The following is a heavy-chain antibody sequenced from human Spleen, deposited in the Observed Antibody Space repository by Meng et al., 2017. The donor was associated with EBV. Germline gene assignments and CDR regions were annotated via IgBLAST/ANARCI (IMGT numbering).Heavy chain of an antibody. CDR1: GHNRSELS. V-gene: IGHV1-24*01. CDR2: FDPEDGET. Sequence: QVQLLQSGAEVKKPGASVKVSCKVSGHNRSELSVHWVRQAPGKGLEWMGGFDPEDGETFYAQKFQDRMSMTDDTSTNTAFMELTSLKSDDTAVYYCASNAVFWGQGTLVTVSS. D-gene: IGHD2-8*01. J-gene: IGHJ4*02. CDR3: ASNAVF.